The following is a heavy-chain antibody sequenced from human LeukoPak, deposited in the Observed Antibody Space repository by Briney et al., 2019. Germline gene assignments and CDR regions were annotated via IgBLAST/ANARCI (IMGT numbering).Heavy chain of an antibody. D-gene: IGHD3-3*01. J-gene: IGHJ4*02. CDR1: GGSISSYY. CDR2: IYTSGST. Sequence: SETLSLTCTVSGGSISSYYWSWIRQPAGKGLEWIGRIYTSGSTNYNPSLKSRVTISVDTSKNQFSLKLSSVTAADTAVYYCAARRITIFGVVITYYFDYWGQGTLVTVSS. V-gene: IGHV4-4*07. CDR3: AARRITIFGVVITYYFDY.